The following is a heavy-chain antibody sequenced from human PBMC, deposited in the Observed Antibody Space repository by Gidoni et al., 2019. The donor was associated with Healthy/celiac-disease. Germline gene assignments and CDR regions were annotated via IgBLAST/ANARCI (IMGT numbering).Heavy chain of an antibody. CDR1: GGSISSGGYY. V-gene: IGHV4-31*03. D-gene: IGHD3-10*01. J-gene: IGHJ4*02. CDR3: ATGGRGDYFDY. CDR2: TYYSGST. Sequence: QVQLQESGPGLVKPSQTLSLTCTVSGGSISSGGYYWSWIRQHPGKGLEWIGYTYYSGSTYYNPSLKSRVTISVDTSKNQFSLRRSSVTAADTAVYYCATGGRGDYFDYWGQGTLVTVSS.